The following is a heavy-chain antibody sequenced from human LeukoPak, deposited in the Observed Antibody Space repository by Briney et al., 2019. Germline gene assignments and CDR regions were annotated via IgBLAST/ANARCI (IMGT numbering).Heavy chain of an antibody. CDR3: AKMGIAVAGTLYYYMDV. V-gene: IGHV1-69*05. CDR2: IIPIFGTA. Sequence: GASVKVSCKASGGTFSSYAISWVRQAPGQGLEWMGRIIPIFGTANYAQKFQGRVTITTDESTSTAYMELSSLRSEDTAVYYCAKMGIAVAGTLYYYMDVWGEGTTVTVSS. J-gene: IGHJ6*03. CDR1: GGTFSSYA. D-gene: IGHD6-19*01.